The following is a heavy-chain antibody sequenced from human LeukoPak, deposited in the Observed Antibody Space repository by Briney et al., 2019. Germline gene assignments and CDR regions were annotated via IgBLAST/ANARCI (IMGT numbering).Heavy chain of an antibody. CDR1: GFTFSSYA. J-gene: IGHJ4*02. D-gene: IGHD3-22*01. Sequence: PGGSLRLSCTGSGFTFSSYAMSWVRQAPGKGLEWVSAISGSGGSTYYADSVKGRFTISRDNSKNTLYLQMNSLGAEDTAVYYCAKDHYDSWDYWGQGTLVTVSS. V-gene: IGHV3-23*01. CDR2: ISGSGGST. CDR3: AKDHYDSWDY.